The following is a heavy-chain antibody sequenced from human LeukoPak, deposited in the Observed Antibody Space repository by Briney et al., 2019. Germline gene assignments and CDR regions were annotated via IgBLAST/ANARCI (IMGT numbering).Heavy chain of an antibody. V-gene: IGHV4-4*09. Sequence: SEILSLTCTVSGGSISSYCWSWIRQPPGKGLEWIGYIYTSGSTNYNPSLKSRVTISVDTSKNQFSLKLSSVTAADTAVYYCARKYSSSSPFDYWGQGTLVTVSS. CDR2: IYTSGST. J-gene: IGHJ4*02. D-gene: IGHD6-6*01. CDR1: GGSISSYC. CDR3: ARKYSSSSPFDY.